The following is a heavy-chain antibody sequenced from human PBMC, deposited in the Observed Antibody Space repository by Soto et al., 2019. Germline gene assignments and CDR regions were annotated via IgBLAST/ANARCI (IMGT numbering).Heavy chain of an antibody. J-gene: IGHJ6*02. CDR3: ARGDYDILTGYFNGMDV. Sequence: SETLCLTCAVYGGSFSGYYWSWIRQPPGKGLEWIGEINHSGSTNYNPSLKSRVTISVDTSKNQFSLKLSSVTAADTAVYYCARGDYDILTGYFNGMDVWGQGTTVTSP. CDR2: INHSGST. V-gene: IGHV4-34*01. CDR1: GGSFSGYY. D-gene: IGHD3-9*01.